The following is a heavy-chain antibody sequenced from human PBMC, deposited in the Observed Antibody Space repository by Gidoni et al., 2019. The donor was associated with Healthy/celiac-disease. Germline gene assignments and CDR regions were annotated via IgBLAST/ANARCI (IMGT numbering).Heavy chain of an antibody. CDR1: GYTFTSYG. CDR3: ARVRAIYYYDSSGYWDYFDY. CDR2: ISAYNGNT. V-gene: IGHV1-18*01. Sequence: QVQLVQSGAEVKKPGASVTVSCKASGYTFTSYGISWVRQAPGQGLEWMGWISAYNGNTNNAQELQGRVTMTTDTSTSTAYMELRSLRSDDTAVYYCARVRAIYYYDSSGYWDYFDYWGQGTLVTVSS. J-gene: IGHJ4*02. D-gene: IGHD3-22*01.